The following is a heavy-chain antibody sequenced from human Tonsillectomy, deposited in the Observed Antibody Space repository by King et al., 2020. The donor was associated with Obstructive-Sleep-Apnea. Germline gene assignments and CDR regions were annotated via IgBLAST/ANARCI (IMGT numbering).Heavy chain of an antibody. J-gene: IGHJ4*02. D-gene: IGHD1-1*01. Sequence: VQLVESGGGVVQPGRSLRLSCAASGFTFNNHVMYWVRQAPGKGLEGVADISYDGSNQYYADSVRGRFTISRDNSKNTLYLQMNSLRAEDTAVYYCARDWGWNPDYWGQGTLVTVSS. CDR2: ISYDGSNQ. CDR3: ARDWGWNPDY. V-gene: IGHV3-30*04. CDR1: GFTFNNHV.